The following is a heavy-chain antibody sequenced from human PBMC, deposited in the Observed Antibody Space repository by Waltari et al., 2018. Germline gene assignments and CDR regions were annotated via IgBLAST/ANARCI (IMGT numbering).Heavy chain of an antibody. CDR1: GGTFSSYA. Sequence: QVQLVQSGAEVKKPGSSVKVSCKASGGTFSSYAISWVRQAPGQGLELMGRIIPIFGTANYAQKFQGRVTITADKSTSTAYMELSSLRSEDTAVYYCASGFRVGATADYYYYGMDVWGQGTTVTVSS. CDR3: ASGFRVGATADYYYYGMDV. CDR2: IIPIFGTA. D-gene: IGHD1-26*01. J-gene: IGHJ6*02. V-gene: IGHV1-69*08.